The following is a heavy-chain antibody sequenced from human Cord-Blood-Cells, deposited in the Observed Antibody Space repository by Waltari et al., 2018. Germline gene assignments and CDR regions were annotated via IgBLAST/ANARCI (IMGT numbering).Heavy chain of an antibody. J-gene: IGHJ5*02. D-gene: IGHD2-2*01. CDR3: ARGKDIVVVPAAMDWFDP. CDR2: INPNSGGT. Sequence: QVQLVQSGAEVKKPGASVKVSCKASGYTYTGHYMPWVRAAPGPGLEWVGWINPNSGGTNYAQKFQGWVTMTRDTSISTAYMELSRLRSDDTAVYYCARGKDIVVVPAAMDWFDPWGQGTLVTVSS. V-gene: IGHV1-2*04. CDR1: GYTYTGHY.